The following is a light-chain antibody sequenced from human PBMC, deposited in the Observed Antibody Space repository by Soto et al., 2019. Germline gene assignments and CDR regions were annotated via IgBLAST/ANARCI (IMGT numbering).Light chain of an antibody. CDR3: QQYNDWPRT. CDR2: GAS. CDR1: QSVSSN. V-gene: IGKV3-15*01. J-gene: IGKJ1*01. Sequence: EIVVTQSPCAVSVSTGERATLSCRASQSVSSNLAWYQQKPGQAPRLLIYGASTRATGIPARFSGRGSGTEFTLTISSLQSEDFAVYYCQQYNDWPRTFGQGTKVDIK.